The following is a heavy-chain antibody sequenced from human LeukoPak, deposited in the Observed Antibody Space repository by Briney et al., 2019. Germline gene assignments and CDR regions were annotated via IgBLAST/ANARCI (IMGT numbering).Heavy chain of an antibody. J-gene: IGHJ3*02. CDR2: VSYDGSKK. D-gene: IGHD3-10*01. V-gene: IGHV3-30*03. CDR3: ARSGGSGNYYEPFDI. Sequence: GGSLRLSCAASGFTFSSYGMHWVRQTPGKGLEWVAFVSYDGSKKYSADSVGGRFTISRDNSKNTMYLQMNSLRAEDTAVYYCARSGGSGNYYEPFDIWGQGTMVTVSS. CDR1: GFTFSSYG.